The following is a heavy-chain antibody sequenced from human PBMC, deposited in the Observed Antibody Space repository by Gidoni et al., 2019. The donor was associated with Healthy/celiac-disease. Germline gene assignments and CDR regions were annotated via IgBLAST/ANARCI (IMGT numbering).Heavy chain of an antibody. Sequence: QVQLQQWGAGLLKPSETLSLTCAVYGGSFSGYYWSWIRQPPGKGLEWIGEINHSGSTNYNPSLKSRVTISVDTSKNQFSLKLSSVTAADTAVYYCARAIAALVDYWGQGTLVTVSS. D-gene: IGHD6-13*01. CDR2: INHSGST. CDR3: ARAIAALVDY. CDR1: GGSFSGYY. J-gene: IGHJ4*02. V-gene: IGHV4-34*01.